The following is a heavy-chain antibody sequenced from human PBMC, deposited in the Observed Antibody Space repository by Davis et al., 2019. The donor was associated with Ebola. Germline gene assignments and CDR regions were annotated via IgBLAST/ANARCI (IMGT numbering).Heavy chain of an antibody. V-gene: IGHV4-30-4*08. D-gene: IGHD3-10*01. CDR3: ARVRIRDTMVRVEVNAFDI. CDR1: GGSISSSSYY. J-gene: IGHJ3*02. Sequence: PSETLSLTCTVSGGSISSSSYYWGWIRQPPGKGLEWIGYIYYSGSTYYNPSLKSRVTISVDTSKNQFSLKLSAVTAADTAVYYCARVRIRDTMVRVEVNAFDIWGQGTTVTVSS. CDR2: IYYSGST.